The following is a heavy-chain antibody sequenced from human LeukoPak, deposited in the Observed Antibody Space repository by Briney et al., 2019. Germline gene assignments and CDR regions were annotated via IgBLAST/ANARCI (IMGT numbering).Heavy chain of an antibody. V-gene: IGHV4-59*11. J-gene: IGHJ3*02. Sequence: PSETLSLTCTVSGGSISSHYWSWIRQPPGKGLEWIGYIYYSGSTNYNPSLKSRVTISVDTSKSQFSLKLSSVTAADTAVYYCARDRANYYDSSGYYHDAFDIWGQGTMVTVSS. D-gene: IGHD3-22*01. CDR2: IYYSGST. CDR1: GGSISSHY. CDR3: ARDRANYYDSSGYYHDAFDI.